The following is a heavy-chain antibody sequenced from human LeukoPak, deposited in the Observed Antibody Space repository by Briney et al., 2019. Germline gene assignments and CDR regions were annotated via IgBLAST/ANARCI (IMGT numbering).Heavy chain of an antibody. D-gene: IGHD5-12*01. V-gene: IGHV1-69*04. CDR1: GGTFSSYA. Sequence: SVKVSCKASGGTFSSYAISWVRQAPGQGLEWMGRIIPILGIANYAQKFQGRVTITADKSTSTAYMELSSLRSEDTAVYYCARESRDGYNGDAFDIWAQGTMVTVSS. CDR3: ARESRDGYNGDAFDI. CDR2: IIPILGIA. J-gene: IGHJ3*02.